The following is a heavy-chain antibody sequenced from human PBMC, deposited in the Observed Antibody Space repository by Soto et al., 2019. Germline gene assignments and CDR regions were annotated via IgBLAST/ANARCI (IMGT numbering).Heavy chain of an antibody. Sequence: SETLSLTCAVYGGSFSGYYWSWIRQPPGKGLEWIGEINHSGSTNYNPSLKSRVTISVDTSKNQFSLKLSSVTAADTAVYYCARGRGSHFYVYWGQGTLVTVSS. CDR3: ARGRGSHFYVY. J-gene: IGHJ4*02. CDR2: INHSGST. D-gene: IGHD3-10*02. CDR1: GGSFSGYY. V-gene: IGHV4-34*01.